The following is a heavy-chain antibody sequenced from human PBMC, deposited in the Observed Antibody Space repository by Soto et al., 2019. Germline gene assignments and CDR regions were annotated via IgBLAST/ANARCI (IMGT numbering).Heavy chain of an antibody. Sequence: EVQLQESGGGLVQPGGSLRLSCAASGITMRNYPMSWVRQAPGKGLDWVSGISGSGDRTYYADSAKGRFTISKDFSKNSLSLQLDSLRVEDTAVYFCVKDDGGNPSTEPHWGQGTLVTVSS. J-gene: IGHJ4*02. CDR1: GITMRNYP. CDR2: ISGSGDRT. CDR3: VKDDGGNPSTEPH. D-gene: IGHD2-15*01. V-gene: IGHV3-23*01.